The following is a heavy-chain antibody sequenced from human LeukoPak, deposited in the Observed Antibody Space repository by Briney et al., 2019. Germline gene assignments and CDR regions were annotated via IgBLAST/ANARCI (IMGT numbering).Heavy chain of an antibody. Sequence: GASVKVSCKASGYTFTGYYMHWVRQAPGQGLEWMGWINPNSGGTNYAQKFQGRVTMTRDTSISTAYMELSRLRSDDTAVYDCARDSCSSTSCYRPQQHRPGYWGQGTLVTVSS. CDR1: GYTFTGYY. J-gene: IGHJ4*02. CDR2: INPNSGGT. CDR3: ARDSCSSTSCYRPQQHRPGY. D-gene: IGHD2-2*01. V-gene: IGHV1-2*02.